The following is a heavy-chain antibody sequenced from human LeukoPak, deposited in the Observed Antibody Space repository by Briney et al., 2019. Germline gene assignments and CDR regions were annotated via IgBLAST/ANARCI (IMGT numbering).Heavy chain of an antibody. CDR3: AKDRYSNYGNWFDP. CDR2: ISGSGGST. J-gene: IGHJ5*02. CDR1: GFTFSSYA. D-gene: IGHD4-11*01. V-gene: IGHV3-23*01. Sequence: GGSLRLSCAASGFTFSSYAMNWVRQAPGKGLEWVSGISGSGGSTYYADSVKGRFTIPRDNSKNTLYLQMNSLRAEDTAVYYCAKDRYSNYGNWFDPWGQGTLVTVFS.